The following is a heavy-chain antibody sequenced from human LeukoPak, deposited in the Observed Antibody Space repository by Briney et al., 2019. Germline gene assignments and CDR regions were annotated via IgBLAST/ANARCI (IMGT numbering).Heavy chain of an antibody. CDR2: INHSGSP. CDR3: ARVTFGGVIVTLGWFDP. CDR1: GGSFSGYY. Sequence: PSETLSLTCAVYGGSFSGYYWSWIRQPPGKGLEWLGEINHSGSPNYNPSLKSRVPISVDTSKNQFSLRLSSVTAADTAVYYCARVTFGGVIVTLGWFDPWGQGTLVTVSS. D-gene: IGHD3-16*02. J-gene: IGHJ5*02. V-gene: IGHV4-34*01.